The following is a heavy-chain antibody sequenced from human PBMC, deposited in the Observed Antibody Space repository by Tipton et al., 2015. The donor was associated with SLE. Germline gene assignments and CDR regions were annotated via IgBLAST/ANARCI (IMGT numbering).Heavy chain of an antibody. CDR1: GGSISSYY. V-gene: IGHV4-59*08. CDR2: IYYSGIP. Sequence: TLSLTCTVSGGSISSYYWSWIRQPPGKGLEWIGYIYYSGIPYYNPSLKSRVTISVDTSKNQFSLKLSSVTAADTAVYYCARRTGATAGFDYWGQGTLVTVSS. D-gene: IGHD1-26*01. CDR3: ARRTGATAGFDY. J-gene: IGHJ4*02.